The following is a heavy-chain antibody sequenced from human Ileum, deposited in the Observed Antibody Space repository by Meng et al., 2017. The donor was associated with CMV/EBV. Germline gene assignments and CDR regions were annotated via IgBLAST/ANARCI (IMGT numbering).Heavy chain of an antibody. Sequence: GESLKISCAASGFTLSSYWMHWVRQAPGKGLEWVSRINHEGYSKSYADSVKGRLTISRDNAKNTLYLQMNSLRAEDMAVYYCARDLRPDEYTNRPGAYYLYYGLDVWGQGTTVTVSS. J-gene: IGHJ6*02. D-gene: IGHD1-14*01. CDR3: ARDLRPDEYTNRPGAYYLYYGLDV. V-gene: IGHV3-74*01. CDR1: GFTLSSYW. CDR2: INHEGYSK.